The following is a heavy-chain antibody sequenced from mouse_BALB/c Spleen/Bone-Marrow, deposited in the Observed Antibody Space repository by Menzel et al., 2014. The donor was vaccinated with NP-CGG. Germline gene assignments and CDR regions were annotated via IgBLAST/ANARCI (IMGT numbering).Heavy chain of an antibody. CDR1: GFTFTGYY. D-gene: IGHD2-1*01. J-gene: IGHJ3*01. V-gene: IGHV7-3*02. CDR2: IRNKANGYTT. Sequence: EVKLMESGGGLVQPGDSLRLSCATSGFTFTGYYMSWVRQPPGKALEWLGFIRNKANGYTTEYSASVKGLIIISRDNSQSVLYLQMNTMRAEGSATYDCERGAYGNYFARFAYWGQGTLVTVSA. CDR3: ERGAYGNYFARFAY.